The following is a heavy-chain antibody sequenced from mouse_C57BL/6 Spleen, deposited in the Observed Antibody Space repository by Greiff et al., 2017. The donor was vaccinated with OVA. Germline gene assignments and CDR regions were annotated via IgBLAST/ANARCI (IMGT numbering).Heavy chain of an antibody. D-gene: IGHD2-4*01. CDR3: ASEIYYDYGKGYLDY. J-gene: IGHJ2*01. V-gene: IGHV1-26*01. CDR2: INPNNGGT. CDR1: GYTFTDYY. Sequence: EVQLQQSGPELVKPGASVKISCKASGYTFTDYYMNWVKQSHGKSLEWIGDINPNNGGTSYNQKFKGKATLTVDKSSSTAYMELRSLTSEDAAVYYCASEIYYDYGKGYLDYWGQGTTLTVSS.